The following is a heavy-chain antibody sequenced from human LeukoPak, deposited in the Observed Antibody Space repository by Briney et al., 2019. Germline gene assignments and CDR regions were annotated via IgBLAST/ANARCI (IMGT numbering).Heavy chain of an antibody. V-gene: IGHV3-48*01. D-gene: IGHD6-25*01. CDR1: GFTFSRYS. CDR2: ISSSSRTI. Sequence: GGSLRLSCAASGFTFSRYSMNWVRQAPGKGLEWVSYISSSSRTIHYADSVRGRFTISRDNAKNSLYLQMNSLRAEDTAVYYCARRGYSSGWNRFDYWGQGTLVTVSS. J-gene: IGHJ4*02. CDR3: ARRGYSSGWNRFDY.